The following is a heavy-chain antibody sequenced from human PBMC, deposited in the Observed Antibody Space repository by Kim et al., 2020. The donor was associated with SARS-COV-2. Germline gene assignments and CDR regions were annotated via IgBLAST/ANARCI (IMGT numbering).Heavy chain of an antibody. V-gene: IGHV3-15*01. D-gene: IGHD1-26*01. CDR1: KFSFTNAW. J-gene: IGHJ4*02. CDR2: IKSKSDGGTT. CDR3: TNSGSYYGKRAVFDY. Sequence: GGSLRLSCATSKFSFTNAWMSWVRQAPGKGLEWVGHIKSKSDGGTTAYAAPLPGRITLSRDDSKTTVYLQMNSLRTEDTAVYYCTNSGSYYGKRAVFDYWGQGTLVTVSS.